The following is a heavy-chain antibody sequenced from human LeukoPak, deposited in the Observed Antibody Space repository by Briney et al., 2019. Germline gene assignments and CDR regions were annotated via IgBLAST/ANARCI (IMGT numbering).Heavy chain of an antibody. Sequence: ASVKLSCTASGVTFGSYAISWVRQAPGQGLEWMGGIIPIFGTANYAQKFQGRVTITTDESTSTAYMELSSLRSEDTAVYYCARGMSSIVGAPIDYYYYYYMDVWGKGTTVTVSS. CDR1: GVTFGSYA. V-gene: IGHV1-69*05. CDR2: IIPIFGTA. D-gene: IGHD1-26*01. J-gene: IGHJ6*03. CDR3: ARGMSSIVGAPIDYYYYYYMDV.